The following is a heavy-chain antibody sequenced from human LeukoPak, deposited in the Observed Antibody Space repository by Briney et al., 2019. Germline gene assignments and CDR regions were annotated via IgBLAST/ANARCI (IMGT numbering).Heavy chain of an antibody. CDR2: ISGGGDYT. Sequence: TGGSLRLSCAASGFPFSTYVMTWVRQAPGKGLEWVSSISGGGDYTYYADSVKGRFTISRDNSKNTLYLQMNSLRAEDSAVYHCAKRDSGDYFPYYLDYWGPGTLVTVSS. CDR1: GFPFSTYV. J-gene: IGHJ4*02. V-gene: IGHV3-23*01. CDR3: AKRDSGDYFPYYLDY. D-gene: IGHD3-22*01.